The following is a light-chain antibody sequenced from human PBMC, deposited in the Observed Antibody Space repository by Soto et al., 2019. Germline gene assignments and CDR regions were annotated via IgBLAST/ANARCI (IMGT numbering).Light chain of an antibody. Sequence: QSVLTQPRSVSGSPGQSVTISCTGTGSDVGGYNYVSWYQQYPGTAPKLMIYDVSMRPSGVPDRFSGSKSGNTASLTISGLQAEDEADYYCCSYAGSYTFYVFGTGTKLTVL. J-gene: IGLJ1*01. CDR1: GSDVGGYNY. CDR2: DVS. CDR3: CSYAGSYTFYV. V-gene: IGLV2-11*01.